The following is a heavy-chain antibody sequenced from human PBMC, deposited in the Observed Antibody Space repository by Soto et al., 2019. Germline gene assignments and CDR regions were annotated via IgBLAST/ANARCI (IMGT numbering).Heavy chain of an antibody. CDR1: GGSISSGGYY. D-gene: IGHD3-22*01. CDR2: IYYSGST. Sequence: QVQLQESGPGLVKPSQTLSLTCTVSGGSISSGGYYWSWIRQHPGKGLEWIGYIYYSGSTYYNSSLKSRVTISVDTSKNQFSLKRSSVTAADTAVYYCARVWDSSGPNFDYGGQGTLVTVSS. CDR3: ARVWDSSGPNFDY. J-gene: IGHJ4*02. V-gene: IGHV4-31*03.